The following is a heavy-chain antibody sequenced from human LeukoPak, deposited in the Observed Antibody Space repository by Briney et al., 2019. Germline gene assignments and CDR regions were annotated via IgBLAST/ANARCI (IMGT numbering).Heavy chain of an antibody. CDR3: AREPHLGYCSSTSCPSGSWFDP. V-gene: IGHV1-69*13. J-gene: IGHJ5*02. CDR2: IIPLFGTA. CDR1: GGTCSIYA. Sequence: ASVKVSFKASGGTCSIYAISWERQAPRQGLEWVGGIIPLFGTANYAQKFQGRVTITADESTSTAYMELSRLRSEDTAVYYCAREPHLGYCSSTSCPSGSWFDPWGQGTRVTVSS. D-gene: IGHD2-2*01.